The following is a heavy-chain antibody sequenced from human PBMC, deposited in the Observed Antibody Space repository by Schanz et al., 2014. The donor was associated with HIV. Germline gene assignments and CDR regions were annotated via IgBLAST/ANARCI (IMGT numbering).Heavy chain of an antibody. J-gene: IGHJ6*02. V-gene: IGHV3-30*18. Sequence: QVQLVESGGGVVQPGRSLRLSCAASGFTFSSDGMHWVRQAPGKGLGWVAFISYDGSNKYYADSVKGRFTISRDNSKNTLYLQMNSLRAEDTAVYHCAKVARWDYYNMDVWGQGTTVTVSS. CDR2: ISYDGSNK. CDR3: AKVARWDYYNMDV. CDR1: GFTFSSDG.